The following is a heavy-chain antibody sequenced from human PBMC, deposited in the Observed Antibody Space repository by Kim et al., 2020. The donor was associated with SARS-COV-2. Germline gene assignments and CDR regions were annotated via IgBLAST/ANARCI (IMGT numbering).Heavy chain of an antibody. D-gene: IGHD1-7*01. V-gene: IGHV3-23*01. J-gene: IGHJ4*02. CDR3: AKDGKAGWNSHYLLDY. Sequence: DSVKGRFPNSSDNSKNTLYLQMNSLRAEDTAVYYCAKDGKAGWNSHYLLDYWGQGTLVTVSS.